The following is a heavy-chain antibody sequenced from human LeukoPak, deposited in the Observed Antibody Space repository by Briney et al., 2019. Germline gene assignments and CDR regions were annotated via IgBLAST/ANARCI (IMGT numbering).Heavy chain of an antibody. CDR2: IFYSGST. J-gene: IGHJ4*02. CDR1: GGSINNHY. D-gene: IGHD3-22*01. Sequence: SETLSLTCTVSGGSINNHYWIWIRQPPGKRLEWIGSIFYSGSTDSNPSLKGRVTISVDASKNQFSLKLSSVTAADTAMYFCARHYDSSAYWYYFGYWGQGTLVTVSS. V-gene: IGHV4-59*08. CDR3: ARHYDSSAYWYYFGY.